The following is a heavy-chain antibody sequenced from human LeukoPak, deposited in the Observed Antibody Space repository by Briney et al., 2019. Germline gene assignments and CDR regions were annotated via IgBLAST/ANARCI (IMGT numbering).Heavy chain of an antibody. V-gene: IGHV4-39*01. J-gene: IGHJ3*01. CDR1: GGSISSSGYY. CDR3: ASPSIVGATGRRNDAFDV. Sequence: SETLSLTCSVSGGSISSSGYYWGWIRQPPGKGLEWIGSIHYSGSTYYNTSLKSRVTISVDTSKNQFSLKLSSVTAADTAVYYCASPSIVGATGRRNDAFDVWGQGTMVAVFS. D-gene: IGHD1-26*01. CDR2: IHYSGST.